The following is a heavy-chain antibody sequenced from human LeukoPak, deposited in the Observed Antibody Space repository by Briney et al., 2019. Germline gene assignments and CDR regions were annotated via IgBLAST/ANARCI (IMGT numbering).Heavy chain of an antibody. J-gene: IGHJ5*02. CDR3: ARDFGETSLPNWFDP. Sequence: SETLSLTCSVSGMSITSRHCWGWIRQSPGKGLEWIGSTSHSDSPYYNPSLESRVTISLDTSRNQFSLKLTSVTAADTAVYYCARDFGETSLPNWFDPWGQGTLVIVSS. V-gene: IGHV4-38-2*02. CDR2: TSHSDSP. CDR1: GMSITSRHC. D-gene: IGHD3-16*01.